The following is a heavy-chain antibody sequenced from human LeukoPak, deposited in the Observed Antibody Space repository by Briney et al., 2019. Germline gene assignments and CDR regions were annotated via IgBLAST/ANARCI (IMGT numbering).Heavy chain of an antibody. V-gene: IGHV4-4*02. CDR2: IHRAGRT. J-gene: IGHJ4*02. CDR3: GKTDIYFNPIDY. Sequence: SETLSLTCADSGVSISSSEWWIWVRQPPGQGLEWIGEIHRAGRTRYNPSLKSRVTISMDYSKNQFSLKLTSVTAADTAIYYCGKTDIYFNPIDYWGPGSLVTVSS. CDR1: GVSISSSEW. D-gene: IGHD3-9*01.